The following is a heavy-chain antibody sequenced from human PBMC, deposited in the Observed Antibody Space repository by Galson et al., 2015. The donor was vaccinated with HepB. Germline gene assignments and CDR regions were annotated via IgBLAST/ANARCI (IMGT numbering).Heavy chain of an antibody. CDR2: ISYDGSNK. D-gene: IGHD2-15*01. J-gene: IGHJ4*02. V-gene: IGHV3-30-3*01. CDR3: AKALTDIVVVVAATLDY. Sequence: SLRLSCAASGFTFSSYAMHWVRQAPGKGLEWVAVISYDGSNKYYADSVKGRFTISRDNSKNTLYLQMNSLRAEDTAVYYCAKALTDIVVVVAATLDYWGQGTLVTVSS. CDR1: GFTFSSYA.